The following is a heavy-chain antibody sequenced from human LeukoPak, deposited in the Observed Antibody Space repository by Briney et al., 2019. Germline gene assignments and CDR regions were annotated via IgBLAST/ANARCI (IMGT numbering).Heavy chain of an antibody. CDR2: IYPGDSDT. CDR1: GYRFNTYW. J-gene: IGHJ4*02. D-gene: IGHD2-15*01. CDR3: ARRYCSGGTCYNFDY. Sequence: PGESLKISCKGSGYRFNTYWIGWVRQMPGKGLEWMGSIYPGDSDTRYSPSFQGQVTISADKSISTAYLQWSSLKASDTAMYYCARRYCSGGTCYNFDYWGQGTLVTVSS. V-gene: IGHV5-51*01.